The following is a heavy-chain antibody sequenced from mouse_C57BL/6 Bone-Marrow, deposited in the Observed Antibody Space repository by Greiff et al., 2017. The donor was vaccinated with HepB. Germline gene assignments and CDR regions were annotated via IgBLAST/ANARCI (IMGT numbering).Heavy chain of an antibody. CDR1: GYTFTDYE. D-gene: IGHD1-1*01. Sequence: VQLVESGAELVRPGASVTLSCKASGYTFTDYEMHWVKQTPVHGLEWIGAIDPETGGTAYNQKFKGKAILTADKSSSTAYMELRSLTSEDSAVYYCTRWYYGSSPFAYWGQGTLVTVSA. CDR2: IDPETGGT. V-gene: IGHV1-15*01. CDR3: TRWYYGSSPFAY. J-gene: IGHJ3*01.